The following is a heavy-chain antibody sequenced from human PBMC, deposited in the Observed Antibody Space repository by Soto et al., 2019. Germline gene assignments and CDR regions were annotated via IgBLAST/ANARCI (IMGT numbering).Heavy chain of an antibody. CDR3: VVAAQPSYFDY. J-gene: IGHJ4*02. CDR2: ISAYNGHT. V-gene: IGHV1-18*01. D-gene: IGHD2-15*01. Sequence: QVQLVQSGAEVKKPGASVKVSCKASGYTFTSYGISWLRQAPGQGLEWMGWISAYNGHTNYAQKLQGRVTMTTDTSTITAYIELRSLRSDDTAVYSCVVAAQPSYFDYWGQGTLFTVSS. CDR1: GYTFTSYG.